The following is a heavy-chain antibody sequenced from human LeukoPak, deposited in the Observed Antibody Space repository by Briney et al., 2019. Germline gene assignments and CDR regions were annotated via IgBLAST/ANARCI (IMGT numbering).Heavy chain of an antibody. D-gene: IGHD4-23*01. CDR3: ASGNYYFDS. Sequence: SRTLSLTCAISGDSVSSNSAAWNWIRQSPSRGLEWLGRTYYRSKWYNDYSISVKSRISINPDTSKNQFSLHLNSVTPEDTAVYYCASGNYYFDSWGQGTLVTVSS. CDR2: TYYRSKWYN. J-gene: IGHJ4*02. CDR1: GDSVSSNSAA. V-gene: IGHV6-1*01.